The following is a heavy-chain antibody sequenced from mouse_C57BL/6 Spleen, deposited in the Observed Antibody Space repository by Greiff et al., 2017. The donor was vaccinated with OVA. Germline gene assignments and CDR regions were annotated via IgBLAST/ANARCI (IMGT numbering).Heavy chain of an antibody. CDR2: ISGGGGNT. V-gene: IGHV5-9*01. J-gene: IGHJ1*03. CDR3: AIQPYYYGSSHWYFDV. Sequence: EVKLMESGGGLVKPGGSLKLSCAASGFTFSSYTMSWVRQTPEKRLEWVATISGGGGNTYSPDSVKGRFTISRDTAKNTLYLQMRSLRSDDTALYYCAIQPYYYGSSHWYFDVWGTGTTVTVSS. D-gene: IGHD1-1*01. CDR1: GFTFSSYT.